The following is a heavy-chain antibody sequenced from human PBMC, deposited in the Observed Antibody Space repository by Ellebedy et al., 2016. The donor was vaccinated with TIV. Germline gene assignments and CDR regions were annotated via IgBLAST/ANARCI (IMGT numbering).Heavy chain of an antibody. Sequence: AASVKVSCKASGYTFTSHAMHWARQAPGQRLEWMGWINAGNGNTKYSQNFQGRVTIIRDTSSSTAYMELSSLRSQDTAVYYCARAPSQYTSSWSDYYYYYLDVWGKGTTVTVSS. CDR3: ARAPSQYTSSWSDYYYYYLDV. CDR2: INAGNGNT. D-gene: IGHD6-13*01. CDR1: GYTFTSHA. V-gene: IGHV1-3*01. J-gene: IGHJ6*03.